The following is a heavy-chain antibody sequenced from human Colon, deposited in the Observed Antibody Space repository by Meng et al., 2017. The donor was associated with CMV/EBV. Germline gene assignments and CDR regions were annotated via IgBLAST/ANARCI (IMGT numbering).Heavy chain of an antibody. CDR3: ARGALGYCSSTSCAYYYYYYGMDV. D-gene: IGHD2-2*01. CDR1: GGSFSGYY. V-gene: IGHV4-34*01. Sequence: SETLSLTCAVYGGSFSGYYWSWIRQPPGKGLEWIGEINHSGSTNYNPSLKSRVTISVDTSKNQFSLKLSSVTAADTAVYYCARGALGYCSSTSCAYYYYYYGMDVWGQGTPVTVSS. CDR2: INHSGST. J-gene: IGHJ6*02.